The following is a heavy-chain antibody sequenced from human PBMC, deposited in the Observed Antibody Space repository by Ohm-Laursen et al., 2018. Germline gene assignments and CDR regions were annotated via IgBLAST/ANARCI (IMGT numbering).Heavy chain of an antibody. CDR1: GFSFHNYA. J-gene: IGHJ4*02. Sequence: GSLRLSCSASGFSFHNYAMSWVRQVPGKGLEWVSSISSSGTMYADSVRGRFTISRDTSKNTLYLQMNSLRAEDTAVYFCAKSFRFYDSSGYYHFDYWGQGTLVTVSS. CDR3: AKSFRFYDSSGYYHFDY. V-gene: IGHV3-23*01. CDR2: ISSSGTM. D-gene: IGHD3-22*01.